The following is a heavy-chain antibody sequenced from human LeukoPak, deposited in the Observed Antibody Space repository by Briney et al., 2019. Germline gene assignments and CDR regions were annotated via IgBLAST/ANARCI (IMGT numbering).Heavy chain of an antibody. V-gene: IGHV3-23*01. D-gene: IGHD3-3*01. Sequence: GGSLRLSCAASGFTFSSYAMSWVRRAPGKGLEWVSAISGSGGSTYYADSVKGRFTISRDNSKNTLYLQMNSLRAEDTAVYYCAKDGNVFWRVFYPWDWFDPGAGEP. CDR2: ISGSGGST. CDR3: AKDGNVFWRVFYPWDWFDP. CDR1: GFTFSSYA. J-gene: IGHJ5*02.